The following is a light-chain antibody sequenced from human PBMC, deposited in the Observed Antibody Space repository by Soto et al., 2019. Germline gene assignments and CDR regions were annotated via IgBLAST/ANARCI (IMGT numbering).Light chain of an antibody. CDR2: DAS. CDR1: QNVNAW. CDR3: LQYDTSPWT. Sequence: ILMTQSPSTLSPSVGDTVTITCRAIQNVNAWLAWYQQKPGKAPEVLIYDASHLETGVPSRFSGRRSGTEFTLTITSLQPDDFATYYCLQYDTSPWTVGRGTKGDIK. V-gene: IGKV1-5*01. J-gene: IGKJ1*01.